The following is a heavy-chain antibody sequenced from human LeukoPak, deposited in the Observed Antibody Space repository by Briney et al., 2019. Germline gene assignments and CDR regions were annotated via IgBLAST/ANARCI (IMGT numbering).Heavy chain of an antibody. D-gene: IGHD5-18*01. Sequence: SETLSLTCTVSGGSISSSSYYWGWIRQPPGKGLESIGSIYYSGSTYYNPPLKSRVTISVDTSKNQFSLKLSSVTAADTAVYYCARSTGYNYGFGWFDPWGQGTLVNVSS. J-gene: IGHJ5*02. CDR1: GGSISSSSYY. CDR2: IYYSGST. V-gene: IGHV4-39*07. CDR3: ARSTGYNYGFGWFDP.